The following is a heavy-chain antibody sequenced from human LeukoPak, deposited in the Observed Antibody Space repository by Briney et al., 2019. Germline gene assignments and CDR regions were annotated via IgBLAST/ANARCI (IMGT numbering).Heavy chain of an antibody. V-gene: IGHV1-18*01. D-gene: IGHD6-25*01. Sequence: GASVKVSCKTSGYTFTNFDFSWVRQAPGQGLEWMGRITPSNGNTDLAQKFQGRVTMTTDTSTRTAYMELTSLRPDDTAIYYCAREFQRAEFDPWGQGTLVTVSS. CDR3: AREFQRAEFDP. CDR2: ITPSNGNT. J-gene: IGHJ5*02. CDR1: GYTFTNFD.